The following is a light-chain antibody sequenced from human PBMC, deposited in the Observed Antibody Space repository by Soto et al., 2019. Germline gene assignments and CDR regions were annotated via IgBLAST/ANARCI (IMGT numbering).Light chain of an antibody. Sequence: DIQMTQSTSSLSASVGDRVTITCRASQGISNYLAWYQQKPGKVPKLLIYAASTLQSGVPSRFSGSGSGTDFTLTISSLQPEDVATYYCQKYNSAWTFGQGTKVAIK. CDR2: AAS. CDR1: QGISNY. V-gene: IGKV1-27*01. CDR3: QKYNSAWT. J-gene: IGKJ1*01.